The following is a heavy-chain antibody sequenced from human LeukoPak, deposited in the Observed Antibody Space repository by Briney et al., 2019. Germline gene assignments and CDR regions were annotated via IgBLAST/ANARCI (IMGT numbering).Heavy chain of an antibody. CDR3: ARPMVRGVIVFSFDY. CDR1: GFTFSRFW. D-gene: IGHD3-10*01. CDR2: INQDGSEK. J-gene: IGHJ4*02. V-gene: IGHV3-7*01. Sequence: PGWSLRLSCAASGFTFSRFWMSWVRQAPGKGLEWVANINQDGSEKHYVDSVKGRFTISRDNAKNSLYLQMNSLRAEDTAVYYCARPMVRGVIVFSFDYWGQGTLVTVSS.